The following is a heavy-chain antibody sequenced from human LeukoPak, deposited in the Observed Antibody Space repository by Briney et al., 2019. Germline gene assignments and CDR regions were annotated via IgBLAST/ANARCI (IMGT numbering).Heavy chain of an antibody. CDR2: INWSGVST. Sequence: HPGGSLRLSCAASGFTFNDYAMHWVRQVPGKGLEWVSLINWSGVSTYYADSVKGRFTISRDNNKDSLFLQMSSLRPEDTALYYCAKDSDSSGFFEPPDFWGQGTLVTVSS. CDR3: AKDSDSSGFFEPPDF. V-gene: IGHV3-43D*03. D-gene: IGHD3-22*01. CDR1: GFTFNDYA. J-gene: IGHJ4*02.